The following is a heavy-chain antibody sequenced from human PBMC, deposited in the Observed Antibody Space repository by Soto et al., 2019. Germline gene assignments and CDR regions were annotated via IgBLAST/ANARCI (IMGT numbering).Heavy chain of an antibody. V-gene: IGHV3-30*18. D-gene: IGHD3-9*01. CDR1: GFSFKLYA. J-gene: IGHJ4*02. CDR3: ANAYDLSTGPDY. CDR2: ISEDGANK. Sequence: VQLEQSGGGVVQPGKFLRLSCEVSGFSFKLYAMHWVRQAPGKGLEWVAVISEDGANKSYAASVEGRFTISRDNSKNPLYLQMNRLTFDDTAVYYCANAYDLSTGPDYWGQGTLVTVSA.